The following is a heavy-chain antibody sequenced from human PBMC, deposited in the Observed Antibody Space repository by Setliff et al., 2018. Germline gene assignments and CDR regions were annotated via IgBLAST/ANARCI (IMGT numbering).Heavy chain of an antibody. V-gene: IGHV4-34*01. CDR3: ARTSGSGSSLLPNFSDP. J-gene: IGHJ5*02. CDR2: INHSGST. Sequence: SETLSLTCAVYGGSFRGYYWSWLRQPPGKGLGWIGEINHSGSTNCNPSLKSRVTISVDTCKNQFSLKLSSVTAADTAVYYCARTSGSGSSLLPNFSDPWGQGTLVTVSS. D-gene: IGHD3-10*01. CDR1: GGSFRGYY.